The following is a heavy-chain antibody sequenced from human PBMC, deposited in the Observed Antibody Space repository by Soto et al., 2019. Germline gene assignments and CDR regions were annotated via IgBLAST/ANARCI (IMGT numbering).Heavy chain of an antibody. V-gene: IGHV3-33*01. CDR1: GFTFSSYG. CDR2: IWYDGSNK. CDR3: STLVDTAMVTDY. D-gene: IGHD5-18*01. Sequence: GGSLRLSCAASGFTFSSYGMHWVRQAPGKGLEWVAVIWYDGSNKYYADSVKGRFTISRDNSKNTLYLQMNSLRAEDTAVYYCSTLVDTAMVTDYWGQGTLVTVSS. J-gene: IGHJ4*02.